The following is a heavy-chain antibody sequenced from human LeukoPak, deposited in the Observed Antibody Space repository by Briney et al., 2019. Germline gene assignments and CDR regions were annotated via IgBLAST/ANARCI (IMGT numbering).Heavy chain of an antibody. Sequence: PSETLSLTCTVSGGSISSYYWSWIRQPPGKGLEWIGEINHSGSTNYNPSLKSRVTISVDTSKNQFSLKLSSVTAADTAVYYCARGSYDYVWGSYRFLCSFDYWGQGTLVTVSS. D-gene: IGHD3-16*02. J-gene: IGHJ4*02. CDR3: ARGSYDYVWGSYRFLCSFDY. CDR1: GGSISSYY. V-gene: IGHV4-34*01. CDR2: INHSGST.